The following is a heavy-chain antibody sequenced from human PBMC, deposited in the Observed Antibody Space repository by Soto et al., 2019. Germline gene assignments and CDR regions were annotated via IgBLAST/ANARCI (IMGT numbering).Heavy chain of an antibody. J-gene: IGHJ3*02. V-gene: IGHV1-69*13. CDR3: ARRYCSSTSCYHDAFDI. CDR1: GGTFSSHA. Sequence: SVKVSCKASGGTFSSHAISWVLQSPLQGLEWMGGIIPIFGTANYAQKFQGRVTITADESTSTAYMELSSLRSEDTAVYYCARRYCSSTSCYHDAFDIWGQGTMVTVSS. CDR2: IIPIFGTA. D-gene: IGHD2-2*01.